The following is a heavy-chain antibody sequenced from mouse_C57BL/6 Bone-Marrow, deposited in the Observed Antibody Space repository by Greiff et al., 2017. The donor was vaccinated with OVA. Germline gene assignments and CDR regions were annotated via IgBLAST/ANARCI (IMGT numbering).Heavy chain of an antibody. V-gene: IGHV5-6*02. CDR1: GFTFSSYG. D-gene: IGHD1-1*01. CDR2: ISSGGSYT. Sequence: DVKLVESGGDLVKPGGSLKLSCAASGFTFSSYGMSWVRPTPDKRLEWVATISSGGSYTYYPDSVKGRFTISRDNAKNTLYLQMSSLKSEDTAMYYCARTGGGSSVFAYWGQGTLVTVSA. J-gene: IGHJ3*01. CDR3: ARTGGGSSVFAY.